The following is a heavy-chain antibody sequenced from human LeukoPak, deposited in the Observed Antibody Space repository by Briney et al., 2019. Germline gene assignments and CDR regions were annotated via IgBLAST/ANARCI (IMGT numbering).Heavy chain of an antibody. D-gene: IGHD3-3*01. CDR1: GFTFSSYG. CDR3: AKDLYYDFWSGYFDY. V-gene: IGHV3-30*02. J-gene: IGHJ4*02. CDR2: IQYDGSNK. Sequence: HPGGSLRLSCAASGFTFSSYGMHWVRQAPGKGLEWVAFIQYDGSNKYYADSVKGRFTISRDNSKNTLYLQMNSLRAEDTAVYYCAKDLYYDFWSGYFDYWGQGTLVTVSS.